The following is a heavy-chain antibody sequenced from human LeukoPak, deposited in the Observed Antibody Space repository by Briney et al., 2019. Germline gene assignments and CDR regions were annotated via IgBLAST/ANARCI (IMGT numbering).Heavy chain of an antibody. V-gene: IGHV4-59*01. J-gene: IGHJ5*02. CDR2: IYYSGST. Sequence: PSETLSLTCTVSGGSISSYYWSWIRQPPVKGLEWIGYIYYSGSTNYNPSLKSRVTISVDTSKNQFSLKLSSVTAADTAVYYCARDSGGSHTARWFDPWGQGTLVTVSS. CDR1: GGSISSYY. D-gene: IGHD1-26*01. CDR3: ARDSGGSHTARWFDP.